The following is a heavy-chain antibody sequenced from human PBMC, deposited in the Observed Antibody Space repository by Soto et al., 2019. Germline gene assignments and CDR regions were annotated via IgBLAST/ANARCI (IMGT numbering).Heavy chain of an antibody. J-gene: IGHJ6*02. CDR3: ADATMKGDRFYGMDV. D-gene: IGHD2-21*01. Sequence: PSETLSLTCVVSGYSFNSVHFWGWIRQPPGKGLQWIGSLSQNGGTYRNPSLRSRVTLSVDTSKNQFSLKLTSVTAADAAVYYCADATMKGDRFYGMDVWGQGSTVTVSS. CDR1: GYSFNSVHF. CDR2: LSQNGGT. V-gene: IGHV4-38-2*01.